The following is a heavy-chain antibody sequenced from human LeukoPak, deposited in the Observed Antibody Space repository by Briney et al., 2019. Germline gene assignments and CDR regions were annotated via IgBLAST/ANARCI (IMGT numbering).Heavy chain of an antibody. CDR2: IIPIFGTA. Sequence: SVKVSCKASGGTFSSYAISWVRQAPGQGLEWMGGIIPIFGTANYAQKFQGRVTITADESTSTAYMELSSLRSEDTAVYYCARGLFGEDAFDIWGQGTMVTVSS. CDR1: GGTFSSYA. D-gene: IGHD3-3*01. V-gene: IGHV1-69*13. J-gene: IGHJ3*02. CDR3: ARGLFGEDAFDI.